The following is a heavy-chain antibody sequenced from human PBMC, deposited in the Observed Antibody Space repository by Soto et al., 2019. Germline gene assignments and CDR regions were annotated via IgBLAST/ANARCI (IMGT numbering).Heavy chain of an antibody. Sequence: TSETLSLTCTVSGGSVSSDSYYWSWIRQPPGKELEWIGYIYYSGSTNYNPSLNSRVTISLDTSRNQFSLKLTSVTAADTAVYYCAIFITMVRGVTTHWFDPWGQGTLVTVS. CDR1: GGSVSSDSYY. J-gene: IGHJ5*02. CDR3: AIFITMVRGVTTHWFDP. V-gene: IGHV4-61*01. D-gene: IGHD3-10*01. CDR2: IYYSGST.